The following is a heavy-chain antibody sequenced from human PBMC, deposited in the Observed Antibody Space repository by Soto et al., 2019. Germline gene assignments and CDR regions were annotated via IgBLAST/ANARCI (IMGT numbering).Heavy chain of an antibody. CDR1: GYTLTTYV. CDR2: IDAGNHNT. D-gene: IGHD1-26*01. V-gene: IGHV1-3*01. Sequence: VQLVQSGAEVKKPGASIKVSCKASGYTLTTYVLHWVRQAPGQRLEWMGWIDAGNHNTKYSQHLQGRVTITTDTAASTAYMELSSLPSEDTGVYYYATEYSSTFDYWGHGTLVTVSS. J-gene: IGHJ4*01. CDR3: ATEYSSTFDY.